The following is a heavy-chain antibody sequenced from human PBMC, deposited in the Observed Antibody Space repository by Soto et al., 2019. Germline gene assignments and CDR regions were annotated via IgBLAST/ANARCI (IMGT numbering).Heavy chain of an antibody. J-gene: IGHJ6*02. CDR2: ISYDGSNK. CDR3: ARVSGSTTPFNSYGMDG. D-gene: IGHD5-12*01. V-gene: IGHV3-30-3*01. Sequence: GGSLRLSCAASGFTFSSYAIHWVRQAPVKGMEWVAVISYDGSNKYYADSVKGRFTISRDNSKNTLDLQMNSLRAEDTAVYYCARVSGSTTPFNSYGMDGWGQGTTVTVSS. CDR1: GFTFSSYA.